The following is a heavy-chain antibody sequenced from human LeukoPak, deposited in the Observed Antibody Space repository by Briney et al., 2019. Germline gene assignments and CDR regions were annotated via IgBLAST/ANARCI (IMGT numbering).Heavy chain of an antibody. CDR2: ISYDGTSQ. CDR1: TFSFSNHV. J-gene: IGHJ3*02. V-gene: IGHV3-30*01. CDR3: VRDEGTKWNYENYPFDI. D-gene: IGHD1-7*01. Sequence: QPGGSLRLSCAASTFSFSNHVTHWVRQTPGEGLEWLAVISYDGTSQYYADSVRGRFTVSKDNSKNTLYVQMNSLRPEDTAVYFCVRDEGTKWNYENYPFDIWGQGTLVTVSS.